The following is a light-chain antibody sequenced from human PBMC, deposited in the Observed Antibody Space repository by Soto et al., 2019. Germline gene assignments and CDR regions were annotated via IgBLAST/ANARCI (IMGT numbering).Light chain of an antibody. V-gene: IGKV1-5*03. CDR1: HNIKNW. CDR2: KAS. CDR3: QQYENFAT. J-gene: IGKJ1*01. Sequence: DIQMTQSPSTLSASVGDRVTITCRASHNIKNWLAWYQQKPGEAPTLLIYKASSLADGVPSRFSGSGSGTEYTLTVSSLQPDDSASYYCQQYENFATFGQGTRVEIK.